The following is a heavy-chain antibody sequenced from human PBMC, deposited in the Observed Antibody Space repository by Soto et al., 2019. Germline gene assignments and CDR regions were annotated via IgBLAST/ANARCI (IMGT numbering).Heavy chain of an antibody. D-gene: IGHD5-12*01. CDR3: ARDVDSGYDLPYFDY. V-gene: IGHV1-46*01. J-gene: IGHJ4*02. CDR1: GYTFTSYY. CDR2: INPSGGST. Sequence: SVKVSCKASGYTFTSYYMHWVRQAPGQGLEWMGIINPSGGSTSYAQKFQGRVTMTRDTSTSTVYMELSSLRSEDTAVYYCARDVDSGYDLPYFDYWGQGTLVTVSS.